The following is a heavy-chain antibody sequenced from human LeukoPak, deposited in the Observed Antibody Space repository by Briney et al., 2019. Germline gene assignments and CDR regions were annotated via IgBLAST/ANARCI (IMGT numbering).Heavy chain of an antibody. CDR3: ARSDGAKRLDL. J-gene: IGHJ2*01. V-gene: IGHV3-30-3*01. Sequence: GESLRLSCAASGFTFSSYAMHWVRQAPGKGLEWVAVISYDGSNKYYADSVKGRFTISRDNSKNTLYLQMNSLRAEDTAVYYCARSDGAKRLDLWGRGTLVTVSS. CDR1: GFTFSSYA. CDR2: ISYDGSNK. D-gene: IGHD4-17*01.